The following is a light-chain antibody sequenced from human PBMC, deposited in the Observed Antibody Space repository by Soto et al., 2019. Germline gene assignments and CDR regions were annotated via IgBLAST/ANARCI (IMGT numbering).Light chain of an antibody. V-gene: IGKV3-20*01. CDR3: QQYGDSPPT. CDR2: GTS. J-gene: IGKJ1*01. CDR1: QSVSSNC. Sequence: EIVLTQSPGTLSLAAGESATLSCRASQSVSSNCLAWYRRNPGQPPSLLIYGTSTRATDIPRRFSGSGSGTDFTLTITRLEPEDFAVHFCQQYGDSPPTFGQGTKVEVK.